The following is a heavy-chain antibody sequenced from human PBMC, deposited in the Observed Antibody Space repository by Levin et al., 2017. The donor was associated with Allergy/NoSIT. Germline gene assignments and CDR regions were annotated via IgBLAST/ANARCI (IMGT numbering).Heavy chain of an antibody. CDR1: GFPFSSYG. J-gene: IGHJ6*03. D-gene: IGHD3-10*01. CDR3: ARSHYGSGSYYNTYYDYYMDV. V-gene: IGHV3-33*01. CDR2: IWYDGSNK. Sequence: LSLTCAASGFPFSSYGMHWVRQAPGKGLEWVAVIWYDGSNKYYADSVKGRFTISRDNSKNTLYLQMNSLRAEDTAVYYCARSHYGSGSYYNTYYDYYMDVWGKGTTVTVSS.